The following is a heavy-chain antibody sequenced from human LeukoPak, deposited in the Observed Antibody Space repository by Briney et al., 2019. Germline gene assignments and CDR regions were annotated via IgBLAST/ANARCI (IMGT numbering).Heavy chain of an antibody. Sequence: GRSLRLSCAASGFTFSSYWMHWVRQAPGKGLVWVSRINSDGSSTSYADSVKGRFTISRDNAKNTLYLQMNSLRAEDTAVYYCARVFVGRGVTTIFDYWGQGTLVTVSS. D-gene: IGHD4-17*01. CDR1: GFTFSSYW. J-gene: IGHJ4*02. V-gene: IGHV3-74*01. CDR3: ARVFVGRGVTTIFDY. CDR2: INSDGSST.